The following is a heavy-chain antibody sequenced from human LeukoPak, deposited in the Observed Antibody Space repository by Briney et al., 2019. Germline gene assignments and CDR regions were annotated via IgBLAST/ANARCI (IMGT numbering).Heavy chain of an antibody. CDR1: GGSFSGYY. D-gene: IGHD1-26*01. CDR2: INHSGST. Sequence: SETLSLTCAVYGGSFSGYYWSWIRQPPGKGLEWIGEINHSGSTNYNPSLKSRVTISVDTSKNQFSLKLSSVTAADTAVYYCARSSGSLFDYWGQGTLVTVSS. J-gene: IGHJ4*02. CDR3: ARSSGSLFDY. V-gene: IGHV4-34*01.